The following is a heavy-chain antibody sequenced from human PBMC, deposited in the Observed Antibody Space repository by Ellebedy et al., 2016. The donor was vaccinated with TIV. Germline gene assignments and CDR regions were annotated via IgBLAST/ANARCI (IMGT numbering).Heavy chain of an antibody. Sequence: GESLKISCAASGFTFSPYAMSWVRQAPGKGLEWVANIKQDGSEKYYVDSVKGRFTISRDNAKNSLYLQMNSLRAEDTAVYYCARVSIAARHWFDPWGQGTLVTVSS. CDR2: IKQDGSEK. CDR1: GFTFSPYA. J-gene: IGHJ5*02. V-gene: IGHV3-7*01. D-gene: IGHD6-6*01. CDR3: ARVSIAARHWFDP.